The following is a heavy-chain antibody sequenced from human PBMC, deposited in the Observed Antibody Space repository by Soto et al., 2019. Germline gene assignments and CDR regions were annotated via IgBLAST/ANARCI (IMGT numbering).Heavy chain of an antibody. CDR3: ARENTISPNWFDP. D-gene: IGHD3-9*01. Sequence: SETLSLTCTVSGGSISSGDYYWSWIRQPPGKGLEWIGYIYYSGSTYYNPSLKSRVTISVDTSKNQFSLKLSSVTAADTAVYYCARENTISPNWFDPWGQGTLVTVSS. CDR1: GGSISSGDYY. CDR2: IYYSGST. V-gene: IGHV4-30-4*01. J-gene: IGHJ5*02.